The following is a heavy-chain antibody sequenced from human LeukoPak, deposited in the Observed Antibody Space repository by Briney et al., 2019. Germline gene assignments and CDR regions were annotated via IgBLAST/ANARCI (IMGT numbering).Heavy chain of an antibody. CDR3: ARDGGSFSYNMDV. V-gene: IGHV3-30*14. CDR2: ISYDGSNK. D-gene: IGHD1-26*01. CDR1: GFTFSSYA. Sequence: PGGSLRLSCAASGFTFSSYAMHWVRQAPGKGLEWVAVISYDGSNKYYADSVKGRFTISRDNSKNTLFLQMSSLRAEDTAVYFCARDGGSFSYNMDVWGQGTTVTVSS. J-gene: IGHJ6*02.